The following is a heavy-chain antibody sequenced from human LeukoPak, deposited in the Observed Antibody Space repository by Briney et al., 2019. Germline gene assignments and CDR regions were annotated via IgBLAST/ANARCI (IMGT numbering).Heavy chain of an antibody. V-gene: IGHV5-51*01. Sequence: GESLKISCKGSGYSFTSYWIGWVRQMPGKGLEWMGIIYPGDSDTRYSLSFQGQVTISADKSISTAYLQWSSLKASDTAMYYCASGLLVGAPRQMGAFDIWGQGTMVTVSS. D-gene: IGHD1-26*01. CDR3: ASGLLVGAPRQMGAFDI. J-gene: IGHJ3*02. CDR1: GYSFTSYW. CDR2: IYPGDSDT.